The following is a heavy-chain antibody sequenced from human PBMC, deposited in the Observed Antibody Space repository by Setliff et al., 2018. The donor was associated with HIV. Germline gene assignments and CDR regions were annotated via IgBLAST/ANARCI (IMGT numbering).Heavy chain of an antibody. Sequence: GGSLGLSCAASGFSFSTYGMHWVRQAPGKGLEWVALIWYDESLNYYADSVKGRFTISRDNSKKTLFLQMNSLRAEDTGVYYCARSATNYNYYFYGMDVWGQGTTVTVSS. J-gene: IGHJ6*02. CDR3: ARSATNYNYYFYGMDV. V-gene: IGHV3-33*01. D-gene: IGHD4-4*01. CDR2: IWYDESLN. CDR1: GFSFSTYG.